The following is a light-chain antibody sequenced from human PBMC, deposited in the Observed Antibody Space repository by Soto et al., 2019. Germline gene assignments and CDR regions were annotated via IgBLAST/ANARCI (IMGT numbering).Light chain of an antibody. J-gene: IGLJ2*01. CDR2: GDN. CDR1: GSSIGTNT. Sequence: QSVLTQPPSASGTPGQRVTISCSGSGSSIGTNTVNWYRQLPGTATKLLIYGDNQRTSGVPDRFSGSKSVTSASLAISGLQSEDEADYYCAAWDGSLNNVLFGGGTQLTVL. V-gene: IGLV1-44*01. CDR3: AAWDGSLNNVL.